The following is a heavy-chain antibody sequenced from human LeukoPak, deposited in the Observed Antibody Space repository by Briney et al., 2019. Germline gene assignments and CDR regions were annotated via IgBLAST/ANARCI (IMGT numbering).Heavy chain of an antibody. Sequence: SETLSLTCTVSGGSISSYYWSWIRQPPGKGLEWIGYIYYSGSTNYNPSLKSRVTISVDTSKNQFSLKLSSVTAADTAVYYCARERRSYYYGSGSYPGNYFDYWGQGTLVTVSS. D-gene: IGHD3-10*01. CDR1: GGSISSYY. CDR3: ARERRSYYYGSGSYPGNYFDY. J-gene: IGHJ4*02. CDR2: IYYSGST. V-gene: IGHV4-59*12.